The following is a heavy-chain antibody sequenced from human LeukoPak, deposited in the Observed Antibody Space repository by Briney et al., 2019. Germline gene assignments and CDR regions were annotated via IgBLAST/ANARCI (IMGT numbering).Heavy chain of an antibody. J-gene: IGHJ6*02. CDR2: ISYDGSNK. V-gene: IGHV3-30*18. CDR1: GFTFSSYG. D-gene: IGHD6-13*01. Sequence: GGSLRLSCVASGFTFSSYGMHWVRQAPGKGLEWVAVISYDGSNKYYADSVKGRFTISRDNSKNTLYLQMNSLRAEDTAVYYCAKVADQYYYYYYGMDVWGQGTTVTVSS. CDR3: AKVADQYYYYYYGMDV.